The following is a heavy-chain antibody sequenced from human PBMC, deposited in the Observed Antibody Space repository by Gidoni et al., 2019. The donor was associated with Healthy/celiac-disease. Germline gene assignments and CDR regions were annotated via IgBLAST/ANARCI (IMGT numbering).Heavy chain of an antibody. CDR3: AKDGIAARLTLFDY. Sequence: EVQLLESGGGLVQTGGSLRLSCAASGFTFSSYAMSWVGQAPGKGLEWVSAISGSGGSTYYADSVKGRFTISRDNSKNTLYLQMNSLRAEDTAVYYCAKDGIAARLTLFDYWGQGTLVTVSS. CDR1: GFTFSSYA. D-gene: IGHD6-6*01. V-gene: IGHV3-23*01. J-gene: IGHJ4*02. CDR2: ISGSGGST.